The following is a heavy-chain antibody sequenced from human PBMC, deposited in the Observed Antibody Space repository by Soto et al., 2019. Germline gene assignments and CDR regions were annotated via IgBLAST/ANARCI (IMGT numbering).Heavy chain of an antibody. J-gene: IGHJ5*02. Sequence: SETLSLTCAVYGGSFSGYYWSWIRQPPGKGLEWIGEINHSGSTNYNPSLKSRVTISVDTSKNQFSLRLSSVTAADTAVYYCARDGAIVVVPAARNWFDPWGQGTLVPVSS. CDR3: ARDGAIVVVPAARNWFDP. CDR2: INHSGST. CDR1: GGSFSGYY. V-gene: IGHV4-34*01. D-gene: IGHD2-2*01.